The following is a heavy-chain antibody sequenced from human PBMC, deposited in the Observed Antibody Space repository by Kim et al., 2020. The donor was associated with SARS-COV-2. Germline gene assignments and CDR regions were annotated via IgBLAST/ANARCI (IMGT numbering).Heavy chain of an antibody. J-gene: IGHJ4*02. Sequence: GGSLRLSCAASGFAFGEYWMAWVRQAPGKGLEWVANINQDGSTRNYVDSVRGRFTISRDNTKNLLSLQMNSLRAEDTAKYYCARDVGGNLDYWGQGTLVT. CDR3: ARDVGGNLDY. CDR1: GFAFGEYW. D-gene: IGHD3-16*01. CDR2: INQDGSTR. V-gene: IGHV3-7*03.